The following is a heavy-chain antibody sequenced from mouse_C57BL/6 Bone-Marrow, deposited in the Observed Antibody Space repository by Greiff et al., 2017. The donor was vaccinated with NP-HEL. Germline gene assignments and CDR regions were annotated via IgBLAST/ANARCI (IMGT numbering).Heavy chain of an antibody. D-gene: IGHD2-4*01. CDR3: ARKRYYDYDWFAY. CDR1: GYTFTSYG. Sequence: QVQLKESGAELARPGASVKLSCKASGYTFTSYGISWVKQRTGQGLEWIGEIYPRSGNTYYNEKFKGKATLTADKSSSTAYMELRSLTSEDSAVYFCARKRYYDYDWFAYWGQGTLVTVSA. CDR2: IYPRSGNT. J-gene: IGHJ3*01. V-gene: IGHV1-81*01.